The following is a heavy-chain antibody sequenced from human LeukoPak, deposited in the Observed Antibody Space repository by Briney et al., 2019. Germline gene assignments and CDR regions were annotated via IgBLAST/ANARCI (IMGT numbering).Heavy chain of an antibody. V-gene: IGHV3-30*02. Sequence: GGSLRLSCAASGFTFDTYGMHWVRQAPGKGLEWLAFIRNDGSGKYYADSVKGRFTISRDNSKNTLYLQMNSLRAEDTAVYYCAKKFLGEFHYWGQGTLVTVSS. CDR3: AKKFLGEFHY. D-gene: IGHD1-26*01. CDR2: IRNDGSGK. J-gene: IGHJ4*02. CDR1: GFTFDTYG.